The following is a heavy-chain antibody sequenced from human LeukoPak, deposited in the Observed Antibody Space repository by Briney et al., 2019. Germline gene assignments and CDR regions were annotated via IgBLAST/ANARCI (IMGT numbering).Heavy chain of an antibody. CDR2: IYYSGST. J-gene: IGHJ2*01. CDR3: ARGLSTYYYDSRHFDL. Sequence: SETLSLTCTVSGDSISSSRSYWGWIRQPPGKGLEWIGSIYYSGSTYYNPSLKSRVTISVDTSKNQFSLKLSSVTAADTAVYYCARGLSTYYYDSRHFDLWGRGTLVTVSS. D-gene: IGHD3-22*01. CDR1: GDSISSSRSY. V-gene: IGHV4-39*07.